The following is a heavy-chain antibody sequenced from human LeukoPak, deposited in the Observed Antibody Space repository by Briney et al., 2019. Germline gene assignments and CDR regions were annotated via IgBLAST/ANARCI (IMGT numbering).Heavy chain of an antibody. V-gene: IGHV3-23*01. J-gene: IGHJ4*02. CDR3: AKAGTAMGYYFDY. D-gene: IGHD2-2*01. CDR2: ISGSGGST. Sequence: GGSLRLSCAASGFTFSSYAMSWVRQAPGKGLEWVSAISGSGGSTYYADSVKGRFTISRDNSKNTLYLQMYSLRAEDTAVYYCAKAGTAMGYYFDYWAQGTLVTVSS. CDR1: GFTFSSYA.